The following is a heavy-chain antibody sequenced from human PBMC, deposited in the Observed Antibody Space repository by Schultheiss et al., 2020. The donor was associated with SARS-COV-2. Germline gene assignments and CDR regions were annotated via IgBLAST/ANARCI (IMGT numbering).Heavy chain of an antibody. J-gene: IGHJ4*02. CDR1: GGSISSYY. CDR3: ARSRPYSSGWYSEDGVFDY. Sequence: SETLSLTCTVSGGSISSYYWSWIRQPPGKALEWIGYIYYSGSTNYNPSLKSRVTISVDTSKNQFSLKLSSVTAADTAVYYCARSRPYSSGWYSEDGVFDYWGQGTLVTVSS. CDR2: IYYSGST. D-gene: IGHD6-19*01. V-gene: IGHV4-59*01.